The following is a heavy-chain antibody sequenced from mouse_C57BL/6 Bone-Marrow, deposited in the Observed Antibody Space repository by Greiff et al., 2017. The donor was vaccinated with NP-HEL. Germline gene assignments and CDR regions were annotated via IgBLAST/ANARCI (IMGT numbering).Heavy chain of an antibody. CDR3: AREDFFDY. CDR1: GFTFSSYA. Sequence: EVQLVESGGGLVKPGGSLKLSCAASGFTFSSYAMSWVRQTPEKRLAWVATISDGGSYTYYPDNVKGRFTISRDNAKNNLYLQMSHLKSEDTAMYYCAREDFFDYWGQGTTLTVSS. V-gene: IGHV5-4*01. CDR2: ISDGGSYT. J-gene: IGHJ2*01.